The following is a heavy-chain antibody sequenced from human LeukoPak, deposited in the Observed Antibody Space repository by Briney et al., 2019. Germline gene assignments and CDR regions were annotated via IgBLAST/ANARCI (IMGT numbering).Heavy chain of an antibody. D-gene: IGHD5-18*01. CDR1: GFTFDDYG. CDR3: AKGYSYGRGDWFDP. Sequence: PGGSLRLSCAASGFTFDDYGMSWVRQAPGKGLEWVSGINWNGGSTGYADSVKGRFTISRDNAKNSLYLQMNSLRAEDTALYYCAKGYSYGRGDWFDPWGQGTLVTVSS. J-gene: IGHJ5*02. CDR2: INWNGGST. V-gene: IGHV3-20*04.